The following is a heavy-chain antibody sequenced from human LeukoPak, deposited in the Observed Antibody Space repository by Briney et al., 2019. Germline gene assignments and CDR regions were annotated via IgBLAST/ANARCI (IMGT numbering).Heavy chain of an antibody. V-gene: IGHV4-34*01. CDR3: ARVYYGSGSFDY. CDR1: GGSFSGYY. D-gene: IGHD3-10*01. CDR2: INHSGST. Sequence: RPSETLSLTCAVYGGSFSGYYWSWIRQPPGKGLEWIGEINHSGSTNYNPSLKSRVTISVDTSKNQSSLKLSSVTAADTAVYYCARVYYGSGSFDYWGQGTLVTVSS. J-gene: IGHJ4*02.